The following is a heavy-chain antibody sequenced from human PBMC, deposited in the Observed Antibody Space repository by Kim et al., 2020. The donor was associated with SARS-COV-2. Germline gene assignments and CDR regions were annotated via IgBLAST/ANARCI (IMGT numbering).Heavy chain of an antibody. CDR1: VFTVSGDR. V-gene: IGHV3-7*01. Sequence: GGSLRLSCAASVFTVSGDRLTWYRLVPGTGQAWVAQKHKDGSGKSYVDSVKCRFTISRDNAKHSLYLQMNSLRAEDTAVYYCARDDREATSDCWGQGTLVIVSS. CDR3: ARDDREATSDC. D-gene: IGHD5-12*01. CDR2: KHKDGSGK. J-gene: IGHJ4*02.